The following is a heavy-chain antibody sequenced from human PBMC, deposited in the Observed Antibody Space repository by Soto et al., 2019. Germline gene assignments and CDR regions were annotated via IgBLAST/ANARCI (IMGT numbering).Heavy chain of an antibody. CDR3: ARFTIGYCSGGSCYSNAFDI. CDR2: MNPNSGNT. J-gene: IGHJ3*02. CDR1: GYTFTSYD. Sequence: AGLSVKVSCKASGYTFTSYDINWVRQATGQGLEWMGWMNPNSGNTGYAQKFQGRVTMTRNTSISTAYMELSSLRSEDTAVYYCARFTIGYCSGGSCYSNAFDIWGQGTMVTVSS. D-gene: IGHD2-15*01. V-gene: IGHV1-8*01.